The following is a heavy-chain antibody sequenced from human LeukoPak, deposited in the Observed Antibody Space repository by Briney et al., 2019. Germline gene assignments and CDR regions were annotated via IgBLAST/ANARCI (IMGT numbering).Heavy chain of an antibody. Sequence: SETLSLTCTVSGYSISSGYYWGWIRQPPGKGLEWIGSIYHSGSTYYNPSLKSRVTISVDTSKNQFSLKLSSVTAADTAVYYCAREVGYCSSTSCPCDYWGQGTLVTVSS. CDR3: AREVGYCSSTSCPCDY. CDR2: IYHSGST. CDR1: GYSISSGYY. D-gene: IGHD2-2*01. J-gene: IGHJ4*02. V-gene: IGHV4-38-2*02.